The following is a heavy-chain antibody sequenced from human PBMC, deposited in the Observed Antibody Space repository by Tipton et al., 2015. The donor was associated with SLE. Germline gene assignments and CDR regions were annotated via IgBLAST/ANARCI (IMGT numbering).Heavy chain of an antibody. Sequence: SLRLSCAASGFTFSRYAMYWVRQAPGKGLEWVALMSYDGSFKFYADSVKGRFTISRDSAKNTLSLQMNSLKTEDTAVYYCARGGFSGSYWRFSDRWGQGTLVTVSS. V-gene: IGHV3-30*14. D-gene: IGHD1-26*01. J-gene: IGHJ5*02. CDR2: MSYDGSFK. CDR3: ARGGFSGSYWRFSDR. CDR1: GFTFSRYA.